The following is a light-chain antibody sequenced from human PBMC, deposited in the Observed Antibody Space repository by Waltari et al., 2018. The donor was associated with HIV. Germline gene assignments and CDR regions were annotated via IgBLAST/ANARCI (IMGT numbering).Light chain of an antibody. CDR1: QGISSY. J-gene: IGKJ2*03. V-gene: IGKV1-9*01. CDR3: QQLYTYPYS. CDR2: AAS. Sequence: DIKLTQSPPFLSASVGDSITITCRASQGISSYLTWYQQQPGTAPQLLIYAASTLQSGVPSRFSGSISGTEFTLTISSLQPEDFGTYYCQQLYTYPYSFGQGTKLEI.